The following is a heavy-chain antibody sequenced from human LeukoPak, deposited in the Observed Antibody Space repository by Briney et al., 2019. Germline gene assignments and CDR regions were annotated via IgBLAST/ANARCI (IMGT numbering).Heavy chain of an antibody. V-gene: IGHV3-23*01. D-gene: IGHD1-26*01. J-gene: IGHJ6*03. CDR2: IRGSGDRT. Sequence: PGGTLRLSCAASGFTFSSYAMSWLRQAPGKGLEWGSAIRGSGDRTHYADSVKGRFTISRDNSKSTLYLQINSLRAEDTAVYYCAKDSKIVGATFRSYHYMDVWGKGTAVTVSS. CDR3: AKDSKIVGATFRSYHYMDV. CDR1: GFTFSSYA.